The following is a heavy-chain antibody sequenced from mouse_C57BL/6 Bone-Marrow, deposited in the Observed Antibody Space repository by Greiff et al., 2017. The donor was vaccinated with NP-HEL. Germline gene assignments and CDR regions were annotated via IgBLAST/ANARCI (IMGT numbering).Heavy chain of an antibody. J-gene: IGHJ2*01. CDR2: INPSNVGT. CDR1: VSPFTSYW. CDR3: ARLNYFDY. Sequence: PLPPPWTELFNPVSSVTLSCTASVSPFTSYWMHLLKQRPVQGLAWIGNINPSNVGTNYNEKFKSKATLTVDKSSSTAYMQLSSLTSEDSAVYYCARLNYFDYWGQGTTLTVSS. V-gene: IGHV1-53*01.